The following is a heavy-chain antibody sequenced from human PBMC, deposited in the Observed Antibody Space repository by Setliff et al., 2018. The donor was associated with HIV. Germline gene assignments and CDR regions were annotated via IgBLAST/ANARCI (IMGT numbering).Heavy chain of an antibody. V-gene: IGHV5-51*01. CDR1: GFDFTKYW. D-gene: IGHD7-27*01. CDR2: VYGGDSDT. Sequence: SGFDFTKYWIGWVRQMPGKGLEWMGIVYGGDSDTRYNPSFEGQVTMSADRSITTAYLQWSRLKASDTAMYYCATLTNFDHWGQGTLVTVSS. J-gene: IGHJ4*02. CDR3: ATLTNFDH.